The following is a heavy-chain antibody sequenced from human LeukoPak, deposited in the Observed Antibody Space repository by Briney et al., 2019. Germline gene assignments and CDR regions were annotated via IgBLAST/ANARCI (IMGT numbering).Heavy chain of an antibody. CDR1: GFTFSSYG. Sequence: GGSLRLSCAASGFTFSSYGMNWVRQAPGKGLEWVSYISSSSYIYYADSVKGRFTISRDNAKNSLYLQLNSLRAEDTAVYYCARDRVTMIRGVTALDYWGQGTLVTASS. D-gene: IGHD3-10*01. CDR2: ISSSSYI. V-gene: IGHV3-21*01. CDR3: ARDRVTMIRGVTALDY. J-gene: IGHJ4*02.